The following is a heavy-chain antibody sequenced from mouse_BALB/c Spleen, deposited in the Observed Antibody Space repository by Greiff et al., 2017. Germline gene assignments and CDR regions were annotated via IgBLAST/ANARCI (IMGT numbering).Heavy chain of an antibody. CDR2: IYPGDGDT. CDR1: GYTFTSYW. CDR3: ARPLGYGSSPLYAMDY. Sequence: VQLQQSGAELARPGASVKLSCKASGYTFTSYWMQWVKQRPGQGLEWIGAIYPGDGDTRYTQKFKGKATLTADKSSSTAYMQLSSLASEDSAVYYCARPLGYGSSPLYAMDYWGQGTSVTVSS. J-gene: IGHJ4*01. V-gene: IGHV1-87*01. D-gene: IGHD1-1*01.